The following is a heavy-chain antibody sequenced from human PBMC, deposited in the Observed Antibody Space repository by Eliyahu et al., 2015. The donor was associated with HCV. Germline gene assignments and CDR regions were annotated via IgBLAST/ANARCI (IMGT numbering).Heavy chain of an antibody. CDR3: ARGPGFGVVIIRYFDY. CDR1: GGSFSGYY. V-gene: IGHV4-34*01. Sequence: QVQLQQWGAGLLKPSETLSLTCAVYGGSFSGYYWSXIRXPPXKGLEWLGEXNHSGSTNYNPSLKXRVTISVDTSKNQFSLKLSSVTAADTAVYYCARGPGFGVVIIRYFDYWGQGTLVTVSS. J-gene: IGHJ4*02. D-gene: IGHD3-3*01. CDR2: XNHSGST.